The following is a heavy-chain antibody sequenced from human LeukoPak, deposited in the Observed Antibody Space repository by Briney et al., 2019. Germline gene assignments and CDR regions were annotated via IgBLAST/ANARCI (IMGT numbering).Heavy chain of an antibody. Sequence: ASVKVSCKASGYTFTNYALNWVRQAPGQGLEWMGGIIPIFGTANYAQKFQGRVTITTDESTSTAYMELSSLRSEDTAVYYCARDRECGGDCYFFDYWGQGTLVTVSS. J-gene: IGHJ4*02. V-gene: IGHV1-69*05. CDR1: GYTFTNYA. D-gene: IGHD2-21*01. CDR3: ARDRECGGDCYFFDY. CDR2: IIPIFGTA.